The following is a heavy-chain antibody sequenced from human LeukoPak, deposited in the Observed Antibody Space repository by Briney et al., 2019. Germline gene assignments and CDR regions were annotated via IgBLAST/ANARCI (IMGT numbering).Heavy chain of an antibody. Sequence: GGSLRLSCAASGFTFSSYAMSWVRQAPGKGLEWVSAITGSGGSTHYVDSVKGRFTISRDNSKNTLYLQMNSLRAEDTAVYYCAKSVGSYYYYYMDVWGKGTTVTVSS. CDR1: GFTFSSYA. CDR3: AKSVGSYYYYYMDV. J-gene: IGHJ6*03. CDR2: ITGSGGST. D-gene: IGHD1-26*01. V-gene: IGHV3-23*01.